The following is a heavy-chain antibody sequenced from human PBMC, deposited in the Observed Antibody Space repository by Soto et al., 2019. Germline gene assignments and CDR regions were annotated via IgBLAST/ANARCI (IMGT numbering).Heavy chain of an antibody. CDR3: ARTYVTDVVVVPASKDYMDV. D-gene: IGHD2-2*01. Sequence: PSETLSLTCTVSGCSISSGGYYWSWIRQHPGKGLEWIGYIYYSGSTYYNPSLKSRVTISVDTSKNQFSLKLSSVTAADTAVYYCARTYVTDVVVVPASKDYMDVWGKGTTVTVSS. CDR1: GCSISSGGYY. J-gene: IGHJ6*03. CDR2: IYYSGST. V-gene: IGHV4-31*03.